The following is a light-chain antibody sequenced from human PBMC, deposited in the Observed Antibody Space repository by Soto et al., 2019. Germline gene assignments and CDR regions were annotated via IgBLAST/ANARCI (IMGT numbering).Light chain of an antibody. CDR2: LAS. CDR3: QQSNRFPYT. V-gene: IGKV1-12*01. J-gene: IGKJ2*01. Sequence: DIQMTQSPSSLSASVGDRVSITCRASQGISSWLAWYQQRPGKAPKLLIYLASSLQSGVPSRFSGNGSGTDFTLTISSLQAEDFATYYCQQSNRFPYTFGQGTKLEIK. CDR1: QGISSW.